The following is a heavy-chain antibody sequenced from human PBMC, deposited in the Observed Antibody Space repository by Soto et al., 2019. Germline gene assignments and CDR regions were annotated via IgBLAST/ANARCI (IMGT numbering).Heavy chain of an antibody. Sequence: SETLSLTCAVYGGSFSGYYWSWIRQPPGTGLEWIGEINHSGSTNYNPSLKSRVTISVDTSKNQFSLKLSSVTAADTAVYYCASSYYYDSSGYYYGRAFDYWGQGTLVTVSS. CDR2: INHSGST. J-gene: IGHJ4*02. D-gene: IGHD3-22*01. CDR1: GGSFSGYY. CDR3: ASSYYYDSSGYYYGRAFDY. V-gene: IGHV4-34*01.